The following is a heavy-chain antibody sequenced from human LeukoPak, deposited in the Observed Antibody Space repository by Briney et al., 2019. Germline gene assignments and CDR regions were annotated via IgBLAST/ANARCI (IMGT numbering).Heavy chain of an antibody. CDR2: ISSSGSTI. V-gene: IGHV3-48*03. CDR1: GFTSSSYE. CDR3: AIDYGDYLGDY. Sequence: GGPLRLSCTASGFTSSSYEMNWVRQAPGKGRKWVSFISSSGSTIYYADSVKGRFPISRDNAKNSLYRQRNSLRAEDTAVYYCAIDYGDYLGDYWGQGTLVTVSS. D-gene: IGHD4-17*01. J-gene: IGHJ4*02.